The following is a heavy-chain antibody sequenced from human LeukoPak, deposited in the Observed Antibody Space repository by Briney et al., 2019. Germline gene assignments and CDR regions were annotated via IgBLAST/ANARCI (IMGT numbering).Heavy chain of an antibody. CDR2: ISSSSTI. J-gene: IGHJ4*02. CDR3: AREVIAAAGTDFDY. D-gene: IGHD6-13*01. Sequence: GGSLRLSCAASGFTFSSYSMNWVRQAPGKGLEWVSYISSSSTIYYADSVKGRFTISRDNAKNSLYLQMNSLRAEDTAVYYCAREVIAAAGTDFDYWGQGTLVTVSS. CDR1: GFTFSSYS. V-gene: IGHV3-48*01.